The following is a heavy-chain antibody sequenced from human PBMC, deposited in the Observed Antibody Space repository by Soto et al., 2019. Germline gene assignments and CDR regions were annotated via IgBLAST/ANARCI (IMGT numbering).Heavy chain of an antibody. J-gene: IGHJ3*01. CDR1: GYTFTSYD. CDR2: MNPNSGNT. Sequence: QVQLVQSGAEVKKPGASVKVSCKASGYTFTSYDINWVRQATGQGLEWMGWMNPNSGNTGYAQKFQGRGTMTRKTYISTAYMELSSLRSEDTAVYYCAIAWYRGRYLTDAFDLWGQGTMVTASS. D-gene: IGHD1-26*01. CDR3: AIAWYRGRYLTDAFDL. V-gene: IGHV1-8*01.